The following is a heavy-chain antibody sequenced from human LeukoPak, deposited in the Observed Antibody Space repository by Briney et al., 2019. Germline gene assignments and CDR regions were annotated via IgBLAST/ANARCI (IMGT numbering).Heavy chain of an antibody. Sequence: SETLSLTCNVSGGSIRGYYWSWIRQPPGKGLEWIGSIYYSGSTYYNPSLKSRVTISVDTSKNQFSLKLSSVTAADTAVYYCASEVWFGDYYFDYWGQGILVTVSS. D-gene: IGHD3-10*01. CDR3: ASEVWFGDYYFDY. CDR1: GGSIRGYY. J-gene: IGHJ4*02. V-gene: IGHV4-59*05. CDR2: IYYSGST.